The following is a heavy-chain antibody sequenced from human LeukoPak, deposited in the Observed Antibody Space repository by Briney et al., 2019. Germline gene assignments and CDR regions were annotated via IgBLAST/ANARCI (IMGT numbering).Heavy chain of an antibody. CDR1: GGSISSSSYY. Sequence: SETLSLTCTVSGGSISSSSYYWGWIRQPPGKGLEWIGTIYYSGSTYYNPSLKSRVTISVDTSKNQFSLKLSSVTAADTAVYYCVRRLGLGYCSSTSCPQSAFDIWGQGTMVTVSS. D-gene: IGHD2-2*01. CDR3: VRRLGLGYCSSTSCPQSAFDI. CDR2: IYYSGST. V-gene: IGHV4-39*01. J-gene: IGHJ3*02.